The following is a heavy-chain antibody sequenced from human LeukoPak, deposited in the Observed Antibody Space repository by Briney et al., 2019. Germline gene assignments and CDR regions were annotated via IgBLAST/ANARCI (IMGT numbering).Heavy chain of an antibody. J-gene: IGHJ4*02. Sequence: GGSLRLSCAASGFTFSSNGMHWIRQAPGKGLGWVAVISFDGSNKYYADSVKGRFTISRDNAKNSLYLQMNSLRAEDTAVYYCARDRNEKTVISPFDYWGQGTLVTVSS. V-gene: IGHV3-30*03. CDR1: GFTFSSNG. CDR2: ISFDGSNK. D-gene: IGHD1-1*01. CDR3: ARDRNEKTVISPFDY.